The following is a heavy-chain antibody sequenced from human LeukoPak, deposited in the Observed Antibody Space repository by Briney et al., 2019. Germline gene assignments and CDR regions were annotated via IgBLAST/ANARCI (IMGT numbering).Heavy chain of an antibody. CDR1: GYSFTSYW. V-gene: IGHV5-51*01. CDR2: IYPGGSDT. J-gene: IGHJ5*02. CDR3: ARQTSSRQNWFDP. Sequence: GESLKISCKGSGYSFTSYWIGWVRQMPGKGLEWMGIIYPGGSDTRYSPSFQGQVTISADKSISTAYLQWSSLKASDTAMYYCARQTSSRQNWFDPWGQGTLVTVSS.